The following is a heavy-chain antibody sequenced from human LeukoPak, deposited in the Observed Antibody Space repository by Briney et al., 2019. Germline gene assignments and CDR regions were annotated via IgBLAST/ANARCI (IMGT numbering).Heavy chain of an antibody. D-gene: IGHD2-2*01. J-gene: IGHJ5*02. Sequence: SETLSLTCAVYGGSFSGYYWSWIRQPPGKGLEWIGEINHSGSTNYNPSLKSRVTISVDTSKNQFSLKLSSVTAADTAVYYCAAGILGYCSSTSCPFWFDPWGQGTLVTVSS. CDR1: GGSFSGYY. CDR2: INHSGST. V-gene: IGHV4-34*01. CDR3: AAGILGYCSSTSCPFWFDP.